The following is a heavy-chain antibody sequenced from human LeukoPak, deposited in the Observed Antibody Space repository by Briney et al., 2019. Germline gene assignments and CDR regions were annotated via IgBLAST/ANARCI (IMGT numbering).Heavy chain of an antibody. CDR2: ISYDGSNK. CDR3: ARDRYCGGDCYSYYFDY. Sequence: GRSLRLSCAASGFTFSSYAMHWVRQAPGKGLKWVAVISYDGSNKYYADSVKGRFTISRDNSKYTLYLQMNSLRAEDTAVYYCARDRYCGGDCYSYYFDYWGQGTLVTVSS. V-gene: IGHV3-30*04. D-gene: IGHD2-21*02. J-gene: IGHJ4*02. CDR1: GFTFSSYA.